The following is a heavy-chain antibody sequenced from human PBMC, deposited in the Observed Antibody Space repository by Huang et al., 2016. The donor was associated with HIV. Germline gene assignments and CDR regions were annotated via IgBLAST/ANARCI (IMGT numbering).Heavy chain of an antibody. D-gene: IGHD3-22*01. J-gene: IGHJ4*02. CDR3: ARTAITMIVVVTPYFDY. Sequence: QVQLQESGPGLVKPSETLSLTCTVSGGSVSSGSYYWSWIRQPPGKGLEWIGYIYYSGSTNHNPTLKSRVTISVDTSKNQFSLKLSSVTAADTAVYYCARTAITMIVVVTPYFDYWGQGTLVTVSS. CDR1: GGSVSSGSYY. CDR2: IYYSGST. V-gene: IGHV4-61*01.